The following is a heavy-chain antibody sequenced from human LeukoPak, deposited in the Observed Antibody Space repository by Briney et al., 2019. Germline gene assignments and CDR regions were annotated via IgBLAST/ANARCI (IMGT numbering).Heavy chain of an antibody. Sequence: SETLPLTCTVSGGSISSSSYYWGWIRQPPGKGLEWIGSIYYSGSTYYNPSLKSRVTISVDTSKNQFPLKLSSVTAADTAVYYCARQVAAAGGAFDYWGQGTLVTVSS. D-gene: IGHD6-13*01. CDR1: GGSISSSSYY. CDR3: ARQVAAAGGAFDY. V-gene: IGHV4-39*06. CDR2: IYYSGST. J-gene: IGHJ4*02.